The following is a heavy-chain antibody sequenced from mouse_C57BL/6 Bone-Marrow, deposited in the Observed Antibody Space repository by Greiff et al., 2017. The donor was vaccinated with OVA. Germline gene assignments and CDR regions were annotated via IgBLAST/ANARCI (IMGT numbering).Heavy chain of an antibody. V-gene: IGHV1-18*01. CDR3: AREVTTRDYAMDY. CDR1: GYTFTDYH. CDR2: INPNNGGT. Sequence: EVQLQESGPELVKPGASVKIPCKASGYTFTDYHMDWVKQSHGKSLEWIGDINPNNGGTIYNQKFKGKATLTVDKSSSTAYMELRSLTSEDTAVYYCAREVTTRDYAMDYWGQGTSVTVSS. J-gene: IGHJ4*01. D-gene: IGHD2-2*01.